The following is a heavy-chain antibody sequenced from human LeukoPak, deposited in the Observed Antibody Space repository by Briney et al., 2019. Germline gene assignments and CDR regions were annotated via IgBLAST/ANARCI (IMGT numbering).Heavy chain of an antibody. CDR1: GFTVSSNY. V-gene: IGHV3-66*01. Sequence: GGSLRLSCAASGFTVSSNYMSWVRQAPGKVLEWVSVIYSGGSTYYADSVKGRFTISRDNSKNTLYLQMNSLRAVDTAVYYCARGVRRRPDAFDIWGQGTMVTVSS. CDR2: IYSGGST. J-gene: IGHJ3*02. D-gene: IGHD6-25*01. CDR3: ARGVRRRPDAFDI.